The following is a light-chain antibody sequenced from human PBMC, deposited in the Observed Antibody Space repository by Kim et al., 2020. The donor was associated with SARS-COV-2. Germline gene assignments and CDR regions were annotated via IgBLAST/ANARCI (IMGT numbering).Light chain of an antibody. CDR1: SGHSNYA. CDR3: QSWATGIQV. J-gene: IGLJ3*02. V-gene: IGLV4-69*01. CDR2: LNSDGSH. Sequence: ASVKLTCPLSSGHSNYALTWHQQQPEKGPRYLMKLNSDGSHNKGDGIPDRFSGSSSGAERYLTISSLQSEDEADYYCQSWATGIQVFGGGTQLTVL.